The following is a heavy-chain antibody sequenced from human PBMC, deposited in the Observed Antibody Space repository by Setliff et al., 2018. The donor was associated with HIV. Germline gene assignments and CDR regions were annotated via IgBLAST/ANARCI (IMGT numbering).Heavy chain of an antibody. Sequence: PSETLSLTCNVSGGSISGYYWSWIRQPAGKGLEWIGRSAYNTYNPLLESRVTMSLDTSRNQITLRLNSVTAADTAVYYCALLAVPFIEGTISPLWGQGSLVTVSS. CDR3: ALLAVPFIEGTISPL. D-gene: IGHD3-10*01. CDR1: GGSISGYY. CDR2: SAYN. V-gene: IGHV4-4*07. J-gene: IGHJ4*02.